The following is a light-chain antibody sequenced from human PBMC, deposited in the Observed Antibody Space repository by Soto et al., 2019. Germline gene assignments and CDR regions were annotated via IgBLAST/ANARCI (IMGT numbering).Light chain of an antibody. Sequence: EIELTQSPATLSLSPGETATLSCRASQKVDKFLAWDQQRPGQPPRLLIFDSSKRATGVPVRFSGSGSGTVFTLTIGSLEPEDSAVYYCQQRKNWPPITFGQGTRLEI. J-gene: IGKJ5*01. CDR3: QQRKNWPPIT. CDR1: QKVDKF. CDR2: DSS. V-gene: IGKV3-11*01.